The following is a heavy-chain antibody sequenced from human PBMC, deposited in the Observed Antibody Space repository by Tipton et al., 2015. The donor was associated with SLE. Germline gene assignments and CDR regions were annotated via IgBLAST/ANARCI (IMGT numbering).Heavy chain of an antibody. CDR1: GVSITNYHSY. CDR2: IYFPGRT. J-gene: IGHJ6*04. Sequence: LRLSCSVSGVSITNYHSYWDWFRQTAGKGLEWIGRIYFPGRTYYNPSLGSRLTISVDTSKDQFSLRLTSVTAADTAVYYCARATDWNLSPDVWGKGTTVTVSS. V-gene: IGHV4-31*03. CDR3: ARATDWNLSPDV. D-gene: IGHD1-7*01.